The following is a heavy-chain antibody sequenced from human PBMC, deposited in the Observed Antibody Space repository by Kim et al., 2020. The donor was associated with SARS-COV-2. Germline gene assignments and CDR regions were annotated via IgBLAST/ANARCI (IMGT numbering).Heavy chain of an antibody. V-gene: IGHV3-43*02. CDR1: GFSFDDYG. CDR3: TKDLQGDHLLSGFNVALDV. J-gene: IGHJ3*01. D-gene: IGHD3-16*01. Sequence: GGSLRLSCVTSGFSFDDYGMRWVRQAPGKGLEWVSRISGDGGTTNYADSVRGRFTISRDNSRKSLFLQMNSLRTEDTAFYYCTKDLQGDHLLSGFNVALDVWGQGTLVTVSS. CDR2: ISGDGGTT.